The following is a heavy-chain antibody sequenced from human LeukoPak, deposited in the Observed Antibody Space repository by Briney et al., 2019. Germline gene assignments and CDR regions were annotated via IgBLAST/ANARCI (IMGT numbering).Heavy chain of an antibody. V-gene: IGHV3-7*05. CDR2: IKQDGSEK. D-gene: IGHD3-3*01. J-gene: IGHJ4*02. CDR1: GFTFSRSW. CDR3: ARLEWLFFDY. Sequence: GGSLRLSCAAPGFTFSRSWMSWVRQAPGKGPEWVANIKQDGSEKYYVDSVKGRFTISRDNAKNSLYLQLNSLRAEDTAVYYCARLEWLFFDYWGQGTLVTVSS.